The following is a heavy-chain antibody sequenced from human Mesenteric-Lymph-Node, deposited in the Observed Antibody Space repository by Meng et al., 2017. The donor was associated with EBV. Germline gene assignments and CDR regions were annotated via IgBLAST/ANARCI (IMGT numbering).Heavy chain of an antibody. D-gene: IGHD3-16*01. CDR3: ARATTWGGGEDY. V-gene: IGHV4-61*01. J-gene: IGHJ4*02. Sequence: QGQLQESGPGLVKPSETLSLTCTVSGAAVISGSHYWSWIRQPPGKGLEWIGYVYYSGTTDYNPSLKSRVAISVDTSKNQVSLKMNSVTAADTATYYYARATTWGGGEDYWGQGTLVTVSS. CDR2: VYYSGTT. CDR1: GAAVISGSHY.